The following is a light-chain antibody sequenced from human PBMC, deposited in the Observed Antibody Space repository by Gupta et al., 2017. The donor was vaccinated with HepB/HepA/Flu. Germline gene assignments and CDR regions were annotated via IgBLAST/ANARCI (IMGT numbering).Light chain of an antibody. CDR1: SSNIGSNF. Sequence: QSVLTQPPSASGTPGQRVTISCAGSSSNIGSNFVYWYQQLPGTAPQLLIYRNSQRPSGVPDRFSGSKSGTSASLAISGLRSEDEADYYSAAWDDSLSGYVAFGGGTKLTVL. J-gene: IGLJ2*01. CDR2: RNS. V-gene: IGLV1-47*01. CDR3: AAWDDSLSGYVA.